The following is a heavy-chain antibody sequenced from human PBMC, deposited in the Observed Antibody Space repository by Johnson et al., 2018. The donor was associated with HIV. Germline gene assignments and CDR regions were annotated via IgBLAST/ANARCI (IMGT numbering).Heavy chain of an antibody. CDR1: EFTFSDYY. CDR3: ARAVARGQWLANGYI. Sequence: QVQLVESGGGLVQPGGSLRLSCAASEFTFSDYYMTWIRQAPGKGLEWLSYISSSGTAIYYADSVKGRLTMSRDNSQNTLYLQMNCLRAEDTAVYYCARAVARGQWLANGYIWGQGTMVTVSS. V-gene: IGHV3-11*04. D-gene: IGHD6-19*01. CDR2: ISSSGTAI. J-gene: IGHJ3*02.